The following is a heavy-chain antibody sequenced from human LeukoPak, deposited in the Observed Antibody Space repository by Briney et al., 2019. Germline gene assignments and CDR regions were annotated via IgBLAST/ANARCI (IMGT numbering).Heavy chain of an antibody. D-gene: IGHD1-26*01. Sequence: ASVKVSCKVSGYTLTELSMHWVRQAPGKGLEWMGGFDPEDGETIYAQKVQGRVTMTEDTSTDTAYMELSSLRSEDTAVYYCATVLSGSYLGGSYFDYWGQGTLVTVSS. CDR2: FDPEDGET. CDR1: GYTLTELS. V-gene: IGHV1-24*01. J-gene: IGHJ4*02. CDR3: ATVLSGSYLGGSYFDY.